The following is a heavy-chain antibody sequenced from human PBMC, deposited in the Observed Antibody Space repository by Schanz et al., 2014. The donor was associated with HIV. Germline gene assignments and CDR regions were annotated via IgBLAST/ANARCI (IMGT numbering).Heavy chain of an antibody. D-gene: IGHD3-22*01. J-gene: IGHJ4*02. CDR3: AKALRDHYDATGYYRY. CDR2: IKQDGTEK. CDR1: GFTFSSYW. V-gene: IGHV3-7*03. Sequence: EVQLVESGGGLVQPGESLRLSCAASGFTFSSYWMSWVRQAPGKGLEWVANIKQDGTEKYFVDSVKGRFTISRDNARNSLYLQMNSLRVDDTAVYYCAKALRDHYDATGYYRYWGQGILVTVSS.